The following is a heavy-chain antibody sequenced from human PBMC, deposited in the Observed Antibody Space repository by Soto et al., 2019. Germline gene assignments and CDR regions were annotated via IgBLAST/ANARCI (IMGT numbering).Heavy chain of an antibody. V-gene: IGHV3-30*18. CDR2: ISYDGSNK. J-gene: IGHJ6*02. CDR3: AKGCGTNGVCYPGVDYYYGMDV. Sequence: QVQLVESGGGVVQPGRSLRLSCAASGFTFSSYGMHWVRQAPGKGLEWVAVISYDGSNKYYADSVKGRFTISRDNSKNTRYLQMNSLRAEDTAVYYCAKGCGTNGVCYPGVDYYYGMDVWGQGTTVTVSS. CDR1: GFTFSSYG. D-gene: IGHD2-8*01.